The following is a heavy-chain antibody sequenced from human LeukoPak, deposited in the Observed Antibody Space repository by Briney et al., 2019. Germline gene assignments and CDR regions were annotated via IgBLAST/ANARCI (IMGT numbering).Heavy chain of an antibody. CDR1: GGTFTNYA. D-gene: IGHD2/OR15-2a*01. CDR2: IIPIFDTP. Sequence: SVNVSYTASGGTFTNYAINWVRQAPGQGLEWMGGIIPIFDTPDYAQKFQGRVTITTDESTYTAYLELSSLRSEDTAIYYCTRGSLFRTTASPLDYWGQGTLVSVSS. J-gene: IGHJ4*02. V-gene: IGHV1-69*05. CDR3: TRGSLFRTTASPLDY.